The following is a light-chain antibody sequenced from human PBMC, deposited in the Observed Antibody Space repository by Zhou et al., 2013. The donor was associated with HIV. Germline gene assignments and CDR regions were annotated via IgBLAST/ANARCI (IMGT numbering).Light chain of an antibody. CDR2: KAS. CDR1: QGISSY. CDR3: QQFNSYPLT. Sequence: DIQLTQSPSFLSASVGDRVTITCRASQGISSYLAWYQQKPGKAPKLLIYKASSLESGVPSRFSGSGSGTDFTLTISSLQPEDFATYYCQQFNSYPLTFGGGTKVEIK. J-gene: IGKJ4*01. V-gene: IGKV1-9*01.